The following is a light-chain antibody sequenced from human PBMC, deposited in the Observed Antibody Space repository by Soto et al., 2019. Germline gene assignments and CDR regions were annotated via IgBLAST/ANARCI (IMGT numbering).Light chain of an antibody. CDR3: QSYDSSLSSYV. V-gene: IGLV1-40*01. Sequence: QSVLTQPPSVSGAPGQRVTISGTGSSSNIGAGYDVHWYQQLPGTAPKLLIYGTSNRPSGVPDRFSGSKSGTSASLAITGLQDEDEADYYCQSYDSSLSSYVFGTGPKLTV. J-gene: IGLJ1*01. CDR1: SSNIGAGYD. CDR2: GTS.